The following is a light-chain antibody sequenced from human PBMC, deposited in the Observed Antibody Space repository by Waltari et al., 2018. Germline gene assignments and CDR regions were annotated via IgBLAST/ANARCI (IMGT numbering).Light chain of an antibody. CDR2: EAS. J-gene: IGKJ2*01. CDR1: QDISNY. Sequence: DIQMTQSPSSLSASVGDRVTITCQASQDISNYLNWYQQKPGKAPKLLIYEASNLETGVPSRFSGSGSGTDFTFTISSLQPEDIATYYCQQYGSSIMYTFGQGTKLEIK. V-gene: IGKV1-33*01. CDR3: QQYGSSIMYT.